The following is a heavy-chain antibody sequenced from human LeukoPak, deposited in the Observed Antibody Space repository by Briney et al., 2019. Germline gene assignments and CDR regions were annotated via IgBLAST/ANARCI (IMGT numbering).Heavy chain of an antibody. CDR1: GFTFSSYG. Sequence: GRSLRLSCAASGFTFSSYGMHWVRQAPGKGLEWVAVIWYDGSNKYYADSVKGRFTISRDNSKNALYLQMNSLRAEDTAVYYCARSNGYYGAFDYWGQGTLVTVSS. J-gene: IGHJ4*02. D-gene: IGHD4-17*01. CDR3: ARSNGYYGAFDY. V-gene: IGHV3-33*01. CDR2: IWYDGSNK.